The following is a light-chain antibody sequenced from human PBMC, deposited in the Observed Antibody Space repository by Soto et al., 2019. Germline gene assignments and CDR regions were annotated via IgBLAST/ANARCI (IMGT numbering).Light chain of an antibody. CDR2: EDT. CDR1: SADVGRYKL. Sequence: QSALTQPASVSGSPGQSITISCAGTSADVGRYKLVSWYQHYPGKGPKLLIYEDTQRPSGVSNRFSGSKSGNTGSLTISGLQAEDEADYHCCSYGGGSTWLFGGGTKLTVL. V-gene: IGLV2-23*01. J-gene: IGLJ3*02. CDR3: CSYGGGSTWL.